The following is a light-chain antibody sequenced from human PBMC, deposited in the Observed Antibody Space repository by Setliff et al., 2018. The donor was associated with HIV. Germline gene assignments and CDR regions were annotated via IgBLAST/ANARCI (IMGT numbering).Light chain of an antibody. Sequence: SALTQPASVSGSPGQSITISCTGTSGDVGRYNLVSWYQQQPGKPPKLMIYQASKRPSGVSNRFSGSKSDNTASLTISGLQAEDEADYYCCSNTGSNTYVFGTGTKVTVL. CDR1: SGDVGRYNL. CDR2: QAS. J-gene: IGLJ1*01. CDR3: CSNTGSNTYV. V-gene: IGLV2-23*01.